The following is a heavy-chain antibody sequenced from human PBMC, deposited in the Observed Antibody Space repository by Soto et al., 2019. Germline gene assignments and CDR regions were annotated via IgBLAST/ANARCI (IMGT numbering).Heavy chain of an antibody. J-gene: IGHJ5*02. CDR1: GASISNYC. D-gene: IGHD4-17*01. V-gene: IGHV4-59*12. CDR2: IYYSGST. Sequence: SETLSLTCTVSGASISNYCWSWIRQPPGKGLEWIGYIYYSGSTNYNPSLKSRVTISVDTSKNQFSLKLNSVTAADTAVYYCARVAYGDYGGWFDPWGQGALVTVSS. CDR3: ARVAYGDYGGWFDP.